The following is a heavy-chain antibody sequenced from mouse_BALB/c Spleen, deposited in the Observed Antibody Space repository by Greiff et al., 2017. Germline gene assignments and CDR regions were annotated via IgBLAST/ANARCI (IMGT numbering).Heavy chain of an antibody. CDR1: GFTFSSYT. CDR3: ARQGYYYGSSDDYAMDY. J-gene: IGHJ4*01. Sequence: DVKLVESGGGLVQPGGSLKLSCAASGFTFSSYTMSWVRQTPEKRLEWVAYISNGGGSTYYPDTVKGRFTISRDNAKNTLYLQMSSLKSEDTAMYYWARQGYYYGSSDDYAMDYWGQGTSVTVSS. D-gene: IGHD1-1*01. CDR2: ISNGGGST. V-gene: IGHV5-12-2*01.